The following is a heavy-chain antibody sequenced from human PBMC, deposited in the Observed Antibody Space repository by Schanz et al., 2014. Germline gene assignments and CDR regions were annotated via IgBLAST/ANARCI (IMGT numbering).Heavy chain of an antibody. D-gene: IGHD5-12*01. CDR3: AGAVATIRADSFDI. V-gene: IGHV3-30*03. CDR2: ISDDGSGK. J-gene: IGHJ3*02. CDR1: GFTFSRYG. Sequence: VQLLESGGGLVQPGGSLRLSCAASGFTFSRYGMHWVRQAPGKGLEWVAVISDDGSGKYSADSVKGRFTISRDNAKNSLYLQMNSLRAEDTAVYYCAGAVATIRADSFDIWGQGTMVAVSS.